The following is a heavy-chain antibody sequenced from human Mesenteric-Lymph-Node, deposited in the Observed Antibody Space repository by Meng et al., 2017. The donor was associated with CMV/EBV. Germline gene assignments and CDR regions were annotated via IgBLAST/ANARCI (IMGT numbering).Heavy chain of an antibody. CDR1: GGTFTNFA. CDR3: AKDPNDFYGWYFDL. Sequence: ASVKVSCKTSGGTFTNFALSWVRQAPGQGLEWMGWIHPNSGNTAYAQKFQGRVTMTRNTSISTAYMELSSLTSEDTAVYYCAKDPNDFYGWYFDLWGRGTLVTVSS. D-gene: IGHD3-3*01. V-gene: IGHV1-8*02. J-gene: IGHJ2*01. CDR2: IHPNSGNT.